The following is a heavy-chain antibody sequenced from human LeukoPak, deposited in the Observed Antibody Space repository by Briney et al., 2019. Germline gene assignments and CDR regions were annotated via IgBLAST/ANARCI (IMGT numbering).Heavy chain of an antibody. J-gene: IGHJ4*02. Sequence: SGTLSLTCTVSGGSISSGGYYWSWIRQPPGKGLEWIGYIYHSGSTYYNPSLKSRVTISVDRSKNQFSLKLSSVTAADTAVYYCARVREQQLVAIYWGQGTLVTVSS. CDR2: IYHSGST. V-gene: IGHV4-30-2*01. CDR1: GGSISSGGYY. D-gene: IGHD6-13*01. CDR3: ARVREQQLVAIY.